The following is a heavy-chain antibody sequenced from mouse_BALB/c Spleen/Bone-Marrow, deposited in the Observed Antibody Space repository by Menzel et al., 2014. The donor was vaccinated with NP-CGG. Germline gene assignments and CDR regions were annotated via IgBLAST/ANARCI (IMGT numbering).Heavy chain of an antibody. CDR1: GYSITSDYA. J-gene: IGHJ4*01. D-gene: IGHD2-14*01. CDR2: ISYSGST. V-gene: IGHV3-2*02. CDR3: ARGTLRGALGY. Sequence: DVKLVESGPGLVKPSQSLSLTCTVTGYSITSDYAWNWIRQFPGNKLEWMGYISYSGSTSYDPSLKSRISITRDTSKNQFFPQLNSVTTEDTATYYCARGTLRGALGYWGQGTSVTVSS.